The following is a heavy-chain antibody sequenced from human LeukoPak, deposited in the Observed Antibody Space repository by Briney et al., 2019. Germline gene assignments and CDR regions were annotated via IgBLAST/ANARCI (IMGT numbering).Heavy chain of an antibody. CDR1: GGSISSYY. D-gene: IGHD6-13*01. J-gene: IGHJ4*02. Sequence: SETLSLTCTVSGGSISSYYWSWIRQPPGKGLEWIGYIYYSGSTNYNPSLKSRVTISVDTSKNQFSLKLSSVTAADTAVYYCARGGYRAAANDYWGQGTLVTVSS. V-gene: IGHV4-59*01. CDR2: IYYSGST. CDR3: ARGGYRAAANDY.